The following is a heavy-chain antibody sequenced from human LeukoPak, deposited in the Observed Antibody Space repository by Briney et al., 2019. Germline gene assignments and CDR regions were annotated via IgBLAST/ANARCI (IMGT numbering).Heavy chain of an antibody. CDR1: GGSISGYY. CDR2: IYYSGGT. CDR3: ARVGYYYYGMDV. Sequence: SETLSLTCTVSGGSISGYYWSWIRQPPGKGLEWIGYIYYSGGTNYNPSLKSRVTISADTSKSQFSLKLSSVTAADTAVYYCARVGYYYYGMDVWGQGTTVTVSS. V-gene: IGHV4-59*01. J-gene: IGHJ6*02.